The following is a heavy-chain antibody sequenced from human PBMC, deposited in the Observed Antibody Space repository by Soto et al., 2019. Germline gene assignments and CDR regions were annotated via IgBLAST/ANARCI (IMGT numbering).Heavy chain of an antibody. D-gene: IGHD2-2*01. CDR3: VRAGWGYCSSTSCYSYYYYYGMDV. J-gene: IGHJ6*02. CDR2: FIPIFGTA. CDR1: GGTFSSYA. V-gene: IGHV1-69*01. Sequence: QVQLVQSGAEVKNPGSSVKVSCKASGGTFSSYAISWVRQAPGQGLEWMGGFIPIFGTANYAQKFQGRVTITADESTSTAYMELSRLRSEETGVYYCVRAGWGYCSSTSCYSYYYYYGMDVWGQGTTVTVSS.